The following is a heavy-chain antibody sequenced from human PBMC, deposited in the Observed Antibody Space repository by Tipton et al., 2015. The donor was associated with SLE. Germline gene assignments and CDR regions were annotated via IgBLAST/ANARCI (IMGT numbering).Heavy chain of an antibody. D-gene: IGHD2-2*01. CDR1: GGSFSGYY. CDR3: ARHGGYCSSTSCYFDAFDI. J-gene: IGHJ3*02. V-gene: IGHV4-34*01. Sequence: TLSLTCAVYGGSFSGYYWSWIRQPPGKGLEWIGSIYYSGSTYYNPSLKSRVTISVDTSKNQFSLKLSSVTAADTAVYYCARHGGYCSSTSCYFDAFDIWGQGTMVTVSS. CDR2: IYYSGST.